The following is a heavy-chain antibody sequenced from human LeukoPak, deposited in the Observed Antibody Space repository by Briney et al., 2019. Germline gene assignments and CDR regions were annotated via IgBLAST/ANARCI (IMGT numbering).Heavy chain of an antibody. CDR2: INPSGGST. CDR1: GYTFTSYY. J-gene: IGHJ4*02. Sequence: ASVKVSCKASGYTFTSYYMHWVRQAPGQGLEWRGIINPSGGSTSYAQKFPGRVTMTRDTSTSTVYMELSSLRSEDTAVYYCAREGVMDYGGNSYLFDYWGQGTLVTVSS. V-gene: IGHV1-46*01. CDR3: AREGVMDYGGNSYLFDY. D-gene: IGHD4-23*01.